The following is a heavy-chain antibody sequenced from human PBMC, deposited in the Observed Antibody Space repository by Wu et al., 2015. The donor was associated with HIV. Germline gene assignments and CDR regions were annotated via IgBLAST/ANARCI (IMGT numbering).Heavy chain of an antibody. CDR1: GGTFSIYG. D-gene: IGHD2-21*01. Sequence: QVQLVQSGAEVKKPGSSVKVSCKASGGTFSIYGINWVRQAPGQGLEWMGGIIPIFGTANYAQKFQGRVTITADESTSTAYMELSSLRSEDTAVYYCASQSDCGGDCYTPYYFDYWGQGTLVTVSS. CDR2: IIPIFGTA. CDR3: ASQSDCGGDCYTPYYFDY. J-gene: IGHJ4*02. V-gene: IGHV1-69*13.